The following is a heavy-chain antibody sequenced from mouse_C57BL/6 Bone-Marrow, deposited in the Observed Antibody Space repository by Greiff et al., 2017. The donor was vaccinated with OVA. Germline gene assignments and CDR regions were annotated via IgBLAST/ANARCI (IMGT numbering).Heavy chain of an antibody. D-gene: IGHD2-4*01. J-gene: IGHJ4*01. CDR1: GYTFTDYN. CDR2: INPNNGGT. V-gene: IGHV1-18*01. CDR3: AREIYYDYDRAMDY. Sequence: VQLQQSGPELVKPGASVKIPCKASGYTFTDYNMDWVKQSHGKSLEWIGDINPNNGGTIYNQKFKGKATLTVDKSSSTAYMELRSLTSEDTAVYYCAREIYYDYDRAMDYWGQGTSVTVSS.